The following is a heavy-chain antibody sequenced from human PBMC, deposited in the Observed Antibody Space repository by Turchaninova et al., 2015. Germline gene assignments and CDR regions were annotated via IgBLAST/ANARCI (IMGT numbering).Heavy chain of an antibody. CDR3: ARSGHCGGDCQGWFDP. CDR1: GGSISDYN. V-gene: IGHV4-59*08. D-gene: IGHD2-21*02. CDR2: FYYSGST. Sequence: VQLQESGPGLVMPSATLSLTYTVSGGSISDYNWGWFRQSPGKGLDWIGYFYYSGSTNYNPSLQSRVTISVDTSKSQFALKLSSVTAADTAVYYCARSGHCGGDCQGWFDPWGQGTLVTVSS. J-gene: IGHJ5*02.